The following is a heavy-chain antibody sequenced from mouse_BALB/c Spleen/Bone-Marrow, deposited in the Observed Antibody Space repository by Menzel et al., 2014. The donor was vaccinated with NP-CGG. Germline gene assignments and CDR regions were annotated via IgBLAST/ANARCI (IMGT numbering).Heavy chain of an antibody. CDR2: IRNKANGYTT. D-gene: IGHD4-1*01. V-gene: IGHV7-3*02. CDR3: ARDMGGILFDS. Sequence: VQLKESGGGLVQPGGSLRFSCATSGFTFTDYYMSWVRQPPGEALEWLAFIRNKANGYTTEYSASVKGRFTISRDNSQSILYLHMNTLRAEDSATYYCARDMGGILFDSWGQGTTLTVSS. J-gene: IGHJ2*01. CDR1: GFTFTDYY.